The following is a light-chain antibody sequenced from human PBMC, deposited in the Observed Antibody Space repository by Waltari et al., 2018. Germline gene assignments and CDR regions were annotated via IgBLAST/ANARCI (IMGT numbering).Light chain of an antibody. CDR2: AAF. V-gene: IGKV1-39*01. CDR1: QSINKY. J-gene: IGKJ3*01. CDR3: HQSYRFPPT. Sequence: DIQMTQYPSSLSASVGDSVSITCRASQSINKYLNWYQQRPGEAPNLLIYAAFNLQSGVPSRFRGSGSGTDFTLTISGLQPEDSATYYCHQSYRFPPTFGPGTKLDIK.